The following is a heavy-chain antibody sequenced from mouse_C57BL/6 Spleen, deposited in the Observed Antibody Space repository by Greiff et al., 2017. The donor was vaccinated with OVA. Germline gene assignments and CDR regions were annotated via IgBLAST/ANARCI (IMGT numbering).Heavy chain of an antibody. Sequence: VQLQQPGAELVRPGSSVKLSCKASGYTFTSYWMHWVKQRPIQGLEWIGNIDPSDSETHYNQKFKDKATLTVDKSSSTAYMQLSSLTSEDSAVYYCAREGTTVVARAMDYWGQGTSVTVSS. V-gene: IGHV1-52*01. CDR2: IDPSDSET. D-gene: IGHD1-1*01. CDR1: GYTFTSYW. CDR3: AREGTTVVARAMDY. J-gene: IGHJ4*01.